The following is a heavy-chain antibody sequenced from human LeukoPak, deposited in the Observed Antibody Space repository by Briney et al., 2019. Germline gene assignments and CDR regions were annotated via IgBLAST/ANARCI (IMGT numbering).Heavy chain of an antibody. V-gene: IGHV3-53*01. CDR1: GFTVNNNY. CDR2: IYSGGST. J-gene: IGHJ4*02. D-gene: IGHD6-19*01. Sequence: GGSLRLSCAASGFTVNNNYMSWVRQAPGKGLEWVSVIYSGGSTYYTDSVKGRFTISRDNSKNTLYLQMNSLRVEDTAVYYCAGGIAVAGLDYWGQGTLVTVSS. CDR3: AGGIAVAGLDY.